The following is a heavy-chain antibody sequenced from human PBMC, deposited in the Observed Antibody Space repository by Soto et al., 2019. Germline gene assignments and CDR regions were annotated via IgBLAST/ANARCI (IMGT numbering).Heavy chain of an antibody. D-gene: IGHD1-1*01. V-gene: IGHV3-11*01. CDR2: IGGRYTSI. CDR3: AREDSDWNLYYFDF. Sequence: LXLACTASGFSLSDYYMSWIRQAPGKGLEWIAYIGGRYTSIYYADSVKGRVSISRDTAKNSLFLQINSLTAEDTAVYYCAREDSDWNLYYFDFWGQGALVTASS. CDR1: GFSLSDYY. J-gene: IGHJ4*02.